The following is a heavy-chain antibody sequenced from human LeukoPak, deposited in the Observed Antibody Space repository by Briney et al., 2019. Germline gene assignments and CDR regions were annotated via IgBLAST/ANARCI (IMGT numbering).Heavy chain of an antibody. D-gene: IGHD4-17*01. V-gene: IGHV3-48*03. CDR2: ISTLGTKI. CDR3: ARERVTTGGDACDI. Sequence: PGGSLRLSCAASGFTFGRSEINWGRQAPRQGLDWVSYISTLGTKIYYADSVRGRFTMSRDNAKNSLYLQMDSLRAEDTAIYYCARERVTTGGDACDIWGQGTMVTVSS. J-gene: IGHJ3*02. CDR1: GFTFGRSE.